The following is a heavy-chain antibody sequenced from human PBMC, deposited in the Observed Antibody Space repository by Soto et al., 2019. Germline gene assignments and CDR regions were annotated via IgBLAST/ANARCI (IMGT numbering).Heavy chain of an antibody. CDR2: ISAYNGNT. J-gene: IGHJ4*02. V-gene: IGHV1-18*01. Sequence: ASVKVSCKASGYTFTSYGISWVRQAPGQGLEWMGWISAYNGNTNYAQKIQGRVTMTTDTSTSTAYMELRSLRSDDTALYYCARDLTTIFGVVTETDYWGQGTLVTVSS. CDR1: GYTFTSYG. CDR3: ARDLTTIFGVVTETDY. D-gene: IGHD3-3*01.